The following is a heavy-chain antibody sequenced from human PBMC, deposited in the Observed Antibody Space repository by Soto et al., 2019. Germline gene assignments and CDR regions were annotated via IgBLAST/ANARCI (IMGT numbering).Heavy chain of an antibody. CDR1: GYSLTSYW. J-gene: IGHJ6*02. D-gene: IGHD4-4*01. CDR2: IDPSDSYT. CDR3: ARHISNFRYYYYAMHF. Sequence: PGESLKISCKGSGYSLTSYWINWLSQKAWKGLEWVGRIDPSDSYTNYSPSFQGHVTISADKSIITAYLQWSSLKASDTAMYYWARHISNFRYYYYAMHFWGQRTTVNVCS. V-gene: IGHV5-10-1*01.